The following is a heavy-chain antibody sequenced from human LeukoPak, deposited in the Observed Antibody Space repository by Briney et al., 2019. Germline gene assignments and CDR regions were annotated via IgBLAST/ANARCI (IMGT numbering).Heavy chain of an antibody. D-gene: IGHD6-19*01. V-gene: IGHV5-10-1*01. J-gene: IGHJ4*02. CDR1: GSSFTSYW. Sequence: GASLQISCKGSGSSFTSYWISWVRQLPGKGLEWMGRIDPSDSYTNYSPSFQGHVTISADKSISTAYLQWSSLKASDTAMYYCARHGSLNGYSGWYIYWGQGTLVTVSS. CDR3: ARHGSLNGYSGWYIY. CDR2: IDPSDSYT.